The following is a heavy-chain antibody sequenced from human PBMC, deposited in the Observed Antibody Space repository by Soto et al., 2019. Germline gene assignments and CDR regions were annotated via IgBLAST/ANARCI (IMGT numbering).Heavy chain of an antibody. V-gene: IGHV1-18*01. J-gene: IGHJ4*02. CDR2: ISAYNGNT. CDR1: GYTFTSYG. D-gene: IGHD2-2*02. CDR3: ARCSSTSCYTPFDY. Sequence: ASVKVSFKASGYTFTSYGISWLRQAPGQGLEWMGWISAYNGNTNYAQKLQGRVTMTTDTSTSTAYMELRSLRSDDTAVYYCARCSSTSCYTPFDYWGQGTLVTVSS.